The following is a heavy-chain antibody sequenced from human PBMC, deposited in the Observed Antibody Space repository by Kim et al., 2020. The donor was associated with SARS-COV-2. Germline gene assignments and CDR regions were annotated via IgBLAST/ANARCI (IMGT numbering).Heavy chain of an antibody. J-gene: IGHJ4*02. V-gene: IGHV3-48*04. CDR2: ISSSGSTI. CDR1: GFSFSGST. D-gene: IGHD5-12*01. CDR3: ARQQWLPY. Sequence: GSLRLSCAASGFSFSGSTMHWVRQAPGKGLEWISYISSSGSTIYYADSVKGRFTISRDNAKNSLSLQMNSLRAEDTAVYYCARQQWLPYWGQGTLVTVSS.